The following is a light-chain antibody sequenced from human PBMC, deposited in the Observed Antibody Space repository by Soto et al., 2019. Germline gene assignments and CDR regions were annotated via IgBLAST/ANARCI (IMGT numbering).Light chain of an antibody. Sequence: DIQMTQSPPSLSASVGDRVTITCRASQSISNYLNWYQQKVGKAPQLLIYGASNLQSGVPARFSGSGSGTDFTLTIRDLTPDHFANFHCQQSYSAPLTFGGGTK. V-gene: IGKV1-39*01. CDR3: QQSYSAPLT. J-gene: IGKJ4*01. CDR2: GAS. CDR1: QSISNY.